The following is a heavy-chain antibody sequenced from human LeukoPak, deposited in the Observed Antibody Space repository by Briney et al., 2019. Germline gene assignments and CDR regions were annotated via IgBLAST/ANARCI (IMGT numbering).Heavy chain of an antibody. V-gene: IGHV4-30-4*01. Sequence: SQTLSLTCTVSGGSISSGDYYWSWIRQPPGKGLEWIGYIYYSGSTYYNPSLKSRVTISVDTSKNQFSLTLSSVTAADTAVYYCARAFKGSPYYFDYWGQGTLVTVSS. CDR1: GGSISSGDYY. D-gene: IGHD2-15*01. J-gene: IGHJ4*02. CDR3: ARAFKGSPYYFDY. CDR2: IYYSGST.